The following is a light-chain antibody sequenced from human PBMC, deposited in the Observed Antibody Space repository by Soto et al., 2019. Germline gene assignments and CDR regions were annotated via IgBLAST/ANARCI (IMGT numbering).Light chain of an antibody. Sequence: DIQMTQSPSSLSASVGDRVTIACRASLSISSDLNWYQQKPGKAPKVLIFGASTLQSGVPSRFSGSGSGTEFTLNISSLQPEDSATYYCQQSYTTPRTFGQGTKLEIK. V-gene: IGKV1-39*01. CDR2: GAS. CDR3: QQSYTTPRT. CDR1: LSISSD. J-gene: IGKJ2*01.